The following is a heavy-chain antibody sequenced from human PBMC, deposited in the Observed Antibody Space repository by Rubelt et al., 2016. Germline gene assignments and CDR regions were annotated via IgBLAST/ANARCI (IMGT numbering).Heavy chain of an antibody. CDR2: INPNSGGT. V-gene: IGHV1-2*02. J-gene: IGHJ3*02. CDR1: GHTFTGYY. D-gene: IGHD3-22*01. CDR3: ARDRLLDDSSGGDAFDI. Sequence: QVQLVQSGAEVKKPGASVKISCKASGHTFTGYYMHWVRQAPGQGLEWMGWINPNSGGTNYAQKFQGRVTMTRETSIRTAYMGLSRLRSEGTAVYYCARDRLLDDSSGGDAFDIWGQGTMVTVSS.